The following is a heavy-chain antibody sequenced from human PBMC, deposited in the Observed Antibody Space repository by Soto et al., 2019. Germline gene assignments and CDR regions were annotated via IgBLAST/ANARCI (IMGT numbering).Heavy chain of an antibody. D-gene: IGHD6-19*01. V-gene: IGHV3-74*01. CDR2: TNSDGSDT. Sequence: EVQLVESGGGLVQPGGSLRLSCAASGFTFSSYWMYWVRQAPGKGLVWVSRTNSDGSDTSYADSVKGRFTISRDNAKNKLYLQRNSLRAEDTAVYYCARDRGWSLFDYWGQGTLLTASS. CDR1: GFTFSSYW. J-gene: IGHJ4*02. CDR3: ARDRGWSLFDY.